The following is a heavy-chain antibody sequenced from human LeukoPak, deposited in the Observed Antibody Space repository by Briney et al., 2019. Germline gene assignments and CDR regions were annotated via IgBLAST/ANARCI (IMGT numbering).Heavy chain of an antibody. CDR1: GYSVSDTYF. D-gene: IGHD1-26*01. J-gene: IGHJ4*02. CDR3: ARVGGGYELRGLDS. V-gene: IGHV4-38-2*01. Sequence: SETLSLTCAVSGYSVSDTYFGGWIRRPPGKGLEWIGSVYHSGTSRYNWSRKSRITMSVDSAEKLFSLNLKSVTAADTAVYYCARVGGGYELRGLDSWGQGILVIVSS. CDR2: VYHSGTS.